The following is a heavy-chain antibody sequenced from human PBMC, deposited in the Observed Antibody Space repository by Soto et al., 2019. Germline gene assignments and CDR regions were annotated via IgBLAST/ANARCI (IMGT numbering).Heavy chain of an antibody. J-gene: IGHJ6*02. Sequence: QVQLVESGGGVVQPGRSLRLSCAASGFTFSSYAMHWVRQAPGKGLEWVAVISYDGSNKYYADSVKGRFTISRDNSKNTLYLQMNSLRAEDTAVYYRARVQISGYSYGYYYGMDVWGQGTTVTVSS. D-gene: IGHD5-18*01. CDR2: ISYDGSNK. V-gene: IGHV3-30-3*01. CDR1: GFTFSSYA. CDR3: ARVQISGYSYGYYYGMDV.